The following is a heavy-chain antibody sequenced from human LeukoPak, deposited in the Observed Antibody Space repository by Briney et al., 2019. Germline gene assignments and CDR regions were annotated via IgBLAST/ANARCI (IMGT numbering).Heavy chain of an antibody. CDR1: GYTFTTYY. J-gene: IGHJ3*02. D-gene: IGHD3-10*01. Sequence: ASVKVSCKASGYTFTTYYMYWVRQAPGQGLEWMGIINPSGGTTGSAQKFRGRLTMTRDTSTTRVNMELSSLRSEDTAVYYCARVRVRGLRTNAFDIWGQGTMVTVSS. CDR3: ARVRVRGLRTNAFDI. CDR2: INPSGGTT. V-gene: IGHV1-46*01.